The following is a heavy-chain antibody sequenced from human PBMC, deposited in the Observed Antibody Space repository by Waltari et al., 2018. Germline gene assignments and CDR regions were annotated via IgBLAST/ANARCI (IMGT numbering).Heavy chain of an antibody. CDR1: GFIINNFA. D-gene: IGHD2-21*02. CDR2: ITSSGGNT. CDR3: ARVASGDDNHFDS. V-gene: IGHV3-23*01. J-gene: IGHJ4*02. Sequence: EVQLLESGGGLVQPGGSLRLPCAVPGFIINNFAMTWVRRVPGKGLEWVSSITSSGGNTYYAGSVKGRFTISRDNSKNTLYLQMNSLRVDDTAIYYCARVASGDDNHFDSRGQGNLVTVSS.